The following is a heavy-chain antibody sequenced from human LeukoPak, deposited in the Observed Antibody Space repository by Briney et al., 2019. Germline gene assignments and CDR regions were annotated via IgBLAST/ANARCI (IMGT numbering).Heavy chain of an antibody. V-gene: IGHV3-72*01. CDR3: LKNGPQYAYSSGGHEYYYYYIDV. CDR2: IRNKAESDTT. J-gene: IGHJ6*03. D-gene: IGHD6-6*01. Sequence: PGGSLRLSCVASGFISIDHYMDWVRQAPGKGLEWVGRIRNKAESDTTEYAASVKGSFTISRDDSKNSLYLQMNNLKTEDTAVYYCLKNGPQYAYSSGGHEYYYYYIDVWGRGTTVTVSS. CDR1: GFISIDHY.